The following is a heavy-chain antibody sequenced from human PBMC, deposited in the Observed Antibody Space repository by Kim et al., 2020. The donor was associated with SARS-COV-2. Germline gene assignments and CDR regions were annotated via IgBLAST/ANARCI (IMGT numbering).Heavy chain of an antibody. CDR3: ARGGSGRHITMIVVVIGNYFGY. Sequence: SETLSLICTVSGGSISSSSYYWGWIRQPPGKGLEWIGSIYYSGSTYYNPSLKSRVTISVDTSKNQFSLKLSSVTAADTAVYYCARGGSGRHITMIVVVIGNYFGYWGQGTLVTVSS. CDR1: GGSISSSSYY. D-gene: IGHD3-22*01. V-gene: IGHV4-39*07. J-gene: IGHJ4*02. CDR2: IYYSGST.